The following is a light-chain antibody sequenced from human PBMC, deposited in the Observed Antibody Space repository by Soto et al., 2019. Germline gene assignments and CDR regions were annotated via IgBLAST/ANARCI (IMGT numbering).Light chain of an antibody. V-gene: IGKV3-20*01. CDR1: QSISSNF. J-gene: IGKJ1*01. Sequence: EIVLTQSPGTLSLSPGEGATLSCRASQSISSNFLAWYQQKRGQAPRLLIHGASNRATGIPDRFSGSGSGTDFTLTITRLEPEDFAVYYCQQYGGSPRTFDKGTKVEVK. CDR2: GAS. CDR3: QQYGGSPRT.